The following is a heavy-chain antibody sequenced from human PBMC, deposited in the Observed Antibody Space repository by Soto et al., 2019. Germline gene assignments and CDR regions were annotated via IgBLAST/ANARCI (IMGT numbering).Heavy chain of an antibody. CDR1: GGSISSYY. CDR3: GRHSALFGYSSGVVDY. V-gene: IGHV4-59*08. D-gene: IGHD6-19*01. J-gene: IGHJ4*02. Sequence: SETLSLTCTVSGGSISSYYWSWIRQPPGKGLEWIGYIYYSGSTNNNPSLKSRVTISVDTSKNQFSLKLSSVTAADTAVYYCGRHSALFGYSSGVVDYWGQGTLVTVSS. CDR2: IYYSGST.